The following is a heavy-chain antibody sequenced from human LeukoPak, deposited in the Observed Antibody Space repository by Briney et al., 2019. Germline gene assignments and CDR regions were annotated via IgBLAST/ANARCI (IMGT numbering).Heavy chain of an antibody. Sequence: SETLSLTCAVYGGSFSGYYWSWVRQPPGKGLEWSGEINHSGSTNYNPSLKSRVTISVDKSKNQFSLMLRSVTAADTAVYYCARGRGPFDPWGQGTLVTVSS. CDR3: ARGRGPFDP. CDR1: GGSFSGYY. V-gene: IGHV4-34*01. J-gene: IGHJ5*02. CDR2: INHSGST. D-gene: IGHD3-10*01.